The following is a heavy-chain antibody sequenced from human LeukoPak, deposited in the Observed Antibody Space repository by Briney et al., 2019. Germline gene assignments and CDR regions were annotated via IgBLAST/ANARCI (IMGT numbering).Heavy chain of an antibody. CDR2: INHSGST. D-gene: IGHD3-22*01. J-gene: IGHJ1*01. CDR3: ARGYTSHYYDSSGYYSDYFQH. CDR1: GGSFSGYY. Sequence: SETLSLTCAVYGGSFSGYYWSWIRQPPGKGLEWIGEINHSGSTNYNPSLKSRVTISVDTSKNQFSLKLSSVTAADTAVYYCARGYTSHYYDSSGYYSDYFQHWGQGTLVTASS. V-gene: IGHV4-34*01.